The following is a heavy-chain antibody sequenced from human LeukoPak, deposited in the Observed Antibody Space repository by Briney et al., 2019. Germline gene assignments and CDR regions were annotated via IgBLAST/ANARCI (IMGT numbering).Heavy chain of an antibody. J-gene: IGHJ6*02. CDR1: GFTVGSYW. CDR2: INIDGSST. Sequence: RPGGSLRLALAAAGFTVGSYWTGSGRHAPRGGLGWVSGINIDGSSTSYAGSVKGPFTISRDNAKTTLYLQMNTLRAEDTAVYYCARDPDPTTIFGVVIINAVGMDVWGQGTTVTVSS. V-gene: IGHV3-74*01. CDR3: ARDPDPTTIFGVVIINAVGMDV. D-gene: IGHD3-3*01.